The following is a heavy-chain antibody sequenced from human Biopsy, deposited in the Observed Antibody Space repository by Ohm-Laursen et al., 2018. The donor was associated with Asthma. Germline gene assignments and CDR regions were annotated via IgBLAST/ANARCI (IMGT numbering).Heavy chain of an antibody. CDR2: IYHLGNA. CDR3: ARRWRSYDSSNYYLDQ. Sequence: SDTLSLTCDVSGGPISVSNWWSWVRQPPGRGLEWIGQIYHLGNANYNPSLKSRVTMSVDKSKNQFSLKLTSVTAADTAVYFCARRWRSYDSSNYYLDQWGQGTLVTVSS. J-gene: IGHJ4*02. V-gene: IGHV4-4*02. D-gene: IGHD3-22*01. CDR1: GGPISVSNW.